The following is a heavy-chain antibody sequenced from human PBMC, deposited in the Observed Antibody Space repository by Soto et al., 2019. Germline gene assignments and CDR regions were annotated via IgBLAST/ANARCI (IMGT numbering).Heavy chain of an antibody. J-gene: IGHJ5*02. Sequence: SETLSLTCTVSGGSISSGDCYWIGIRQPPGKCLEWIGYIYYSGSTYYNPSLKSRVTISVDTSKNQFSLKLSSVTAADTAVYYCARENIVVVVAATHQYNWFDPWGQGTLVTVS. CDR3: ARENIVVVVAATHQYNWFDP. CDR2: IYYSGST. V-gene: IGHV4-30-4*01. CDR1: GGSISSGDCY. D-gene: IGHD2-15*01.